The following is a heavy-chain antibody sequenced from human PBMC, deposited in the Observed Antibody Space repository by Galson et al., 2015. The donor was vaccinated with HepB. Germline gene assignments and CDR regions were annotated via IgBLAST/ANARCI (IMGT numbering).Heavy chain of an antibody. Sequence: SVKVSCKASGYTFTSYAMNWVRQAPGQGLEWMGWINTNTGNPTYAQGFTGRFVFSLDTSVSTAYLQISSLKAEDTAVHYCASGIAAATFDYWGQGTLVTVSS. CDR3: ASGIAAATFDY. CDR2: INTNTGNP. J-gene: IGHJ4*02. D-gene: IGHD6-13*01. CDR1: GYTFTSYA. V-gene: IGHV7-4-1*02.